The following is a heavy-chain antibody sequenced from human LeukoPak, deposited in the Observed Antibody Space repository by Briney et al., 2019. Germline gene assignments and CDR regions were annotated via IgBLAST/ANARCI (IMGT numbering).Heavy chain of an antibody. CDR3: ARSRLPRIYYDSSADNMYYFDY. D-gene: IGHD3-22*01. CDR1: GGSFSGYY. V-gene: IGHV4-34*01. CDR2: INHSGST. Sequence: KASETLSLTCAVYGGSFSGYYWSWIRQPPGKGLEWIGEINHSGSTYYNPSLESRVTISVDTSKNQFSLKLSSVTAADTAVYYCARSRLPRIYYDSSADNMYYFDYWGQGTLVTVSS. J-gene: IGHJ4*02.